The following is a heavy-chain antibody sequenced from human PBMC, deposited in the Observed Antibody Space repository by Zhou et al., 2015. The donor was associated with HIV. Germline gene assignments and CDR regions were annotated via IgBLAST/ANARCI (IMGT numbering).Heavy chain of an antibody. CDR2: IIPFFGTV. V-gene: IGHV1-69*06. CDR3: AREGWGSWYFDL. D-gene: IGHD7-27*01. Sequence: QVQLVQSGSEVKKPGSSVKVSCKASGGTFSKYGISWVRQAPGQGLEWMGGIIPFFGTVSHAQKFQGRVTITADKSTNTAYMELSSLRSEDTAAYYCAREGWGSWYFDLWGRGTLVTVSS. CDR1: GGTFSKYG. J-gene: IGHJ2*01.